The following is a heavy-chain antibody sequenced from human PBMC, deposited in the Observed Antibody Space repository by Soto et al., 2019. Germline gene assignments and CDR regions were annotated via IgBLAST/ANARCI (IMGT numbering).Heavy chain of an antibody. CDR3: ARGPYCSSTTCKMYIMDV. Sequence: GGSLRLSCAASGFTFSSYGMHWVRQAPGKGLEWVAVIWYDGSNKYYADSVKGRFTISRDNSKSTLYLQMNSLRAEDTAVYYCARGPYCSSTTCKMYIMDVWGQGTTVTVSS. J-gene: IGHJ6*02. D-gene: IGHD2-2*01. CDR2: IWYDGSNK. CDR1: GFTFSSYG. V-gene: IGHV3-33*01.